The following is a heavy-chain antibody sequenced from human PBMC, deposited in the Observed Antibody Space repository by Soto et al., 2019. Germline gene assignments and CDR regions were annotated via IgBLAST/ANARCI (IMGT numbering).Heavy chain of an antibody. D-gene: IGHD3-3*01. CDR3: TTVNYDFWSGHRVAYYYGMDV. CDR2: IGASGAGT. V-gene: IGHV3-23*01. Sequence: GGSLRLSCAASGFTFSSYAMSWVRQAPGKGLEWVSGIGASGAGTYNADLVKGRFIISRDNSKNTLHLQMNSLRAEDTAVYYCTTVNYDFWSGHRVAYYYGMDVWGQGTTVTVSS. CDR1: GFTFSSYA. J-gene: IGHJ6*02.